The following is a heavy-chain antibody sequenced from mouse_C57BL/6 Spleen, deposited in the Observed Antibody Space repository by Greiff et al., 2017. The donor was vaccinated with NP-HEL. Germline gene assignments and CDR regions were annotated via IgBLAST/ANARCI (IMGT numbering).Heavy chain of an antibody. V-gene: IGHV1-80*01. Sequence: QVQLKESGAELVKPGASVKISCKASGYAFSSYWLNWVKQRPGQGLEWIGQIYPGDGDTNYNGKFKGKATLTADKSSSTAYMPLSSLTSEDSSVYFCARDEGNYYYAMDYWGHAPSVTVSS. J-gene: IGHJ4*01. D-gene: IGHD2-1*01. CDR1: GYAFSSYW. CDR2: IYPGDGDT. CDR3: ARDEGNYYYAMDY.